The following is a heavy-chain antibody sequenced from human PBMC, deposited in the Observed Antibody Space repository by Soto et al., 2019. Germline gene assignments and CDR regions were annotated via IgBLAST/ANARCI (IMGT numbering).Heavy chain of an antibody. D-gene: IGHD5-12*01. CDR1: GGTFSSYT. Sequence: SVKVSCKASGGTFSSYTISWVRQAPGQGLEWTGRIIPILGIANYAQKFQGRVTITADKSTSTAYMELSSLRSEDTAVYYCARTGDKVARDYWGQGTLVTVSS. V-gene: IGHV1-69*02. CDR3: ARTGDKVARDY. CDR2: IIPILGIA. J-gene: IGHJ4*02.